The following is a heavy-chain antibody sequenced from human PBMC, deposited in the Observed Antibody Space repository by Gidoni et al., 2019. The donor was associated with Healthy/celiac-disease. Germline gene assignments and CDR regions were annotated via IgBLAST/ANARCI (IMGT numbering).Heavy chain of an antibody. CDR1: GFTFSSYG. V-gene: IGHV3-33*01. CDR3: ASAQGSSGWSPGDAFDI. D-gene: IGHD6-19*01. CDR2: IWYDGSNK. J-gene: IGHJ3*02. Sequence: QVQLVESGGGVVQPGRSLRLSCAASGFTFSSYGMHWVRQAPGKGLEWVAVIWYDGSNKYYADSVKGRFTISRDNSKNTLYLQMNSLRAEDTAVYYCASAQGSSGWSPGDAFDIWGQGTMVTVSS.